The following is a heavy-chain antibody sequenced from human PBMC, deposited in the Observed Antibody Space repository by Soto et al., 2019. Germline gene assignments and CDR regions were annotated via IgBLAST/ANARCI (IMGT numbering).Heavy chain of an antibody. CDR2: IIPIFGTA. V-gene: IGHV1-69*06. CDR3: ARAARVLRFLEGYFDY. D-gene: IGHD3-3*01. Sequence: QVQLVQSGAEVKKPGSSVKVSCKASGGTFSSYAISWVRQAPGQGLEWMGGIIPIFGTANYAQKFQGRVTITADKPTSTAYMELSRLRSEDTAVYYCARAARVLRFLEGYFDYWGQGTLVTVSS. J-gene: IGHJ4*02. CDR1: GGTFSSYA.